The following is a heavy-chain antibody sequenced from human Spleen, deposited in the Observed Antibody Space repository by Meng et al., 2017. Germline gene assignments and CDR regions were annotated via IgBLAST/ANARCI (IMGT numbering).Heavy chain of an antibody. V-gene: IGHV4-4*02. CDR3: ARAHDSASFPFEY. CDR1: GGSISSTNW. CDR2: IHHSGNT. J-gene: IGHJ4*02. D-gene: IGHD2-2*01. Sequence: QVQLQESGPGLVKPSGPLSLTCAVSGGSISSTNWWSWVRQSPGKGLEWIGEIHHSGNTNYNPSLKTRVTISVDKSKNQFSLRLSSVTAADTAVYYCARAHDSASFPFEYWGQGTLVTV.